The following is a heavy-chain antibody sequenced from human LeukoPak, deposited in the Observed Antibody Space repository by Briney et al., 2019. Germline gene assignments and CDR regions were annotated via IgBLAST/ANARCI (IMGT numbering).Heavy chain of an antibody. Sequence: SETLSLTCTVSGGSISSYYWSWIRQPPGKGLEWIGYIYYSGSTNYNPSLKSRVTISVDTSKNQFSLKLSSVTAADTAVYYCARHDSSGYYWREWGQGTLATVSS. CDR2: IYYSGST. CDR3: ARHDSSGYYWRE. V-gene: IGHV4-59*08. D-gene: IGHD3-22*01. CDR1: GGSISSYY. J-gene: IGHJ4*02.